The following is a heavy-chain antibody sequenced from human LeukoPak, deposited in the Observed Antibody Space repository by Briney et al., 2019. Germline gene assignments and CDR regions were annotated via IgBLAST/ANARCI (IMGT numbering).Heavy chain of an antibody. CDR2: ISSSSSYI. D-gene: IGHD6-6*01. Sequence: PGGSLRLSCAASGFTFSSYGMNWVRQAPGKGLEWVSSISSSSSYIYYADSVKGRFTISRDNAKNSLYLQMNSPRAEDTAVYYCARGGSMKQLVGRGGRYFDYWGQGTLVTVSS. CDR1: GFTFSSYG. CDR3: ARGGSMKQLVGRGGRYFDY. V-gene: IGHV3-21*01. J-gene: IGHJ4*02.